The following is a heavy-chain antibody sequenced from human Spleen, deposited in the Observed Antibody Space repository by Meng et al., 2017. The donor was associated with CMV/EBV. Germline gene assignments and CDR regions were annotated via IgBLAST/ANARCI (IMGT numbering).Heavy chain of an antibody. CDR1: DVSISNTTFF. CDR2: FFHSGDT. J-gene: IGHJ4*02. CDR3: ARHLRGYSWPKSD. V-gene: IGHV4-39*01. D-gene: IGHD1-26*01. Sequence: SETLSLTCTVSDVSISNTTFFWGWIRQPPGKGLEWIGSFFHSGDTYSNPSLRSRVAISVDTWKNQFSLRLNSVTATDTAVYYCARHLRGYSWPKSDWGQGTLVTVSS.